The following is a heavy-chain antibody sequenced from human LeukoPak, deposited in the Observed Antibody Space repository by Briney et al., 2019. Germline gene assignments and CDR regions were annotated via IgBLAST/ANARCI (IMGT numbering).Heavy chain of an antibody. CDR2: IYYSGNT. J-gene: IGHJ3*02. CDR3: ARGYDYVWGGLSFDI. D-gene: IGHD3-16*01. V-gene: IGHV4-30-4*07. Sequence: PSETLSLTCAVSGVSISSGAYSWSWIRQPPGKGLEWVGYIYYSGNTYYNPSLKSRLTISIDTSKNQFSLKLSSVTAADTAVYYCARGYDYVWGGLSFDIWGQGTMVTVSS. CDR1: GVSISSGAYS.